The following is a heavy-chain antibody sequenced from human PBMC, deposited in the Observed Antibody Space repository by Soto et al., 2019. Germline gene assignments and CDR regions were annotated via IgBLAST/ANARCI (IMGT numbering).Heavy chain of an antibody. Sequence: PSQTHSLTCAISGDSVSTNSATWDWLRHSPSRGLEWLGRTYYRSKWYNDYAVSVKGRITINPDTSNNQLSLQLNSVTPDDTAVYYCARLIGNSWLDSWGQGTLVTVAS. CDR2: TYYRSKWYN. V-gene: IGHV6-1*01. CDR3: ARLIGNSWLDS. CDR1: GDSVSTNSAT. D-gene: IGHD2-8*01. J-gene: IGHJ5*01.